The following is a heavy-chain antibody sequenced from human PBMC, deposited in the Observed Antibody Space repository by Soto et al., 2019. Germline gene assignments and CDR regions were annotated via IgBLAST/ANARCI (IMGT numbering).Heavy chain of an antibody. CDR1: GFTFDDYA. D-gene: IGHD2-2*01. CDR2: ISWNSGSI. J-gene: IGHJ6*03. V-gene: IGHV3-9*01. Sequence: DVQLVESGGGLVQPGRSLRLSCAASGFTFDDYAMHWVRQAPGKGLEWVSGISWNSGSIGYADSVKGRFTISRDNAKNSLYLQMNSLRAEDTALYYCAKDSSGGYCSSTSCSDYYYYMDVWGKGTTVTVSS. CDR3: AKDSSGGYCSSTSCSDYYYYMDV.